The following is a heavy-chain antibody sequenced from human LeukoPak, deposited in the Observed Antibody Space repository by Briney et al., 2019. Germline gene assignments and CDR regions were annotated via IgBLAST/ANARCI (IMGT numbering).Heavy chain of an antibody. CDR1: GFTFSSYS. CDR2: ISSSSSYI. V-gene: IGHV3-21*01. J-gene: IGHJ4*02. Sequence: GGSLRLSCAASGFTFSSYSMNWVRQAPGKGLEWVSSISSSSSYIYYADSVKGRFTISRDNAKNSLYLQMNSLRAEDTAVYYCASANYYDSSGYYRGGYWGQGTLVTVSS. D-gene: IGHD3-22*01. CDR3: ASANYYDSSGYYRGGY.